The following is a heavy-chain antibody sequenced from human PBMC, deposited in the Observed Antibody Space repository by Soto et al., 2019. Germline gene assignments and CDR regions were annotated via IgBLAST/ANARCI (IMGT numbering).Heavy chain of an antibody. D-gene: IGHD5-12*01. Sequence: ASVKVSCKASGYTFINYGINWVRQAPGQGLKWMGWITPYNGNTNYAQKLQGRVTMTTDTSTSTAYMELRSLRSDDTAVYYCARGWVGSGYDPWGQGTLVTVSS. CDR2: ITPYNGNT. V-gene: IGHV1-18*01. CDR3: ARGWVGSGYDP. CDR1: GYTFINYG. J-gene: IGHJ5*02.